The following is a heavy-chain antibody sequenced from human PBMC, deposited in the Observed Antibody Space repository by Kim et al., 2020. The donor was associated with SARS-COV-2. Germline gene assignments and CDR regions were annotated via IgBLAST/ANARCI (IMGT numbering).Heavy chain of an antibody. J-gene: IGHJ4*02. Sequence: SETLSLTCAVSGGSISNSNNNWWSWVRQPPGKGLEWIGEIYHSGSTNYNPSLKSRVTISVDKSKNQFSLNLSSVPVADTAVYYCARNGIYCFDYWGQGTL. CDR1: GGSISNSNNNW. D-gene: IGHD3-3*02. CDR3: ARNGIYCFDY. V-gene: IGHV4-4*02. CDR2: IYHSGST.